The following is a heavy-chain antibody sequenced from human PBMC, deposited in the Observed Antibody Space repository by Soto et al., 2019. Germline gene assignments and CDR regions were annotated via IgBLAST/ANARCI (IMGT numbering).Heavy chain of an antibody. J-gene: IGHJ6*02. CDR2: IYYRGRT. Sequence: SVTLSLTWTVCGGSISSDNFFWNWISQPPVEGLEWIGSIYYRGRTYYTPALGSRLTLLVDTSKNQFSLKLRSVTAADTAVYYCARVAIACPSSSCYNHYYYSLDVWGQGTTVTVSS. V-gene: IGHV4-30-4*01. D-gene: IGHD2-2*02. CDR1: GGSISSDNFF. CDR3: ARVAIACPSSSCYNHYYYSLDV.